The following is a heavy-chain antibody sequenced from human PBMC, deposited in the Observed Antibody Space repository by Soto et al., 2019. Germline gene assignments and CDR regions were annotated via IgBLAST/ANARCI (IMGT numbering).Heavy chain of an antibody. D-gene: IGHD2-21*02. Sequence: QVQLVQSGAEVKKPGSSVKVSCKASGGTFSSYAISWVRQAPGQGLEWMGGIIPIFGTANYAQKFQGRVTITADESTSTDYMELSSLRSEDTAVYYCARDRLVVTAKAPDYYYGMDVWGQGTTVTVSS. V-gene: IGHV1-69*01. CDR3: ARDRLVVTAKAPDYYYGMDV. CDR1: GGTFSSYA. CDR2: IIPIFGTA. J-gene: IGHJ6*02.